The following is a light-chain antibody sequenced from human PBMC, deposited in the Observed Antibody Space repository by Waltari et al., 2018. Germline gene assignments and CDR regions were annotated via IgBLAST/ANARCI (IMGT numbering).Light chain of an antibody. CDR2: EVS. J-gene: IGLJ1*01. CDR3: SSYATTYSFV. CDR1: SSDIGAYNY. V-gene: IGLV2-8*01. Sequence: QSALTQPPSASGSPGQSVTIACTGTSSDIGAYNYVSWYQQHPGKAPKLLIYEVSARPSGVADRFSGSKSGNTASLAVSGLQAEDEADYYCSSYATTYSFVFGSGTRVAVL.